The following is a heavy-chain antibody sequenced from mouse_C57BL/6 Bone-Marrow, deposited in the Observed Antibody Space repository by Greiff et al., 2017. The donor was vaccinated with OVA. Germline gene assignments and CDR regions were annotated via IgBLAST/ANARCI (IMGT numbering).Heavy chain of an antibody. D-gene: IGHD1-1*01. CDR1: GYTFTSYG. CDR3: ARYGSSLNFDY. J-gene: IGHJ2*01. Sequence: QVQLQQSGAELARPGASVKLSCKASGYTFTSYGISWVKQRTGQGLEWIGEIYPRSGNTYYNEKFKGKATLTAEKSSSTAYMELRSLTSEDSAFYFCARYGSSLNFDYWGQGTTLTVSS. CDR2: IYPRSGNT. V-gene: IGHV1-81*01.